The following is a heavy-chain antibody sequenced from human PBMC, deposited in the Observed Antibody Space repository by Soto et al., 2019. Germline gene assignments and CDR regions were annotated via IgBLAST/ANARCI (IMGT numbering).Heavy chain of an antibody. Sequence: RASVKVSCKASGGTFSSYAISWVRQAPGQGLEWMGGIIPIFGTANYAQKFQGRVTITADESTSTAYMELSSLRSEDTAVYYCASPHYDFWSGYYKGANDAFDIWGQGTMVTVSS. D-gene: IGHD3-3*01. V-gene: IGHV1-69*13. J-gene: IGHJ3*02. CDR1: GGTFSSYA. CDR3: ASPHYDFWSGYYKGANDAFDI. CDR2: IIPIFGTA.